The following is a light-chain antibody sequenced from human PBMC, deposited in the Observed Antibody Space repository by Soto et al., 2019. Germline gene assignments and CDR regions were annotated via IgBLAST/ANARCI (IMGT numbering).Light chain of an antibody. CDR3: QQYYSFPWT. Sequence: EIQVTQSPSSLSASLGDSFSITCLASHDIRDFLAWYQQRPGQVPKLVIYAASVLQSGVTSRFSGSGSGTDFTLTISCLQSEDFATYYCQQYYSFPWTVGPGTQVEIK. V-gene: IGKV1-27*01. CDR1: HDIRDF. CDR2: AAS. J-gene: IGKJ1*01.